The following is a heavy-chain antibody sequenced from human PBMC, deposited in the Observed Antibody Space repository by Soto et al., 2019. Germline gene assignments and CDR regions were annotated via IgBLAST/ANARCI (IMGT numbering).Heavy chain of an antibody. CDR3: ARDYNHEDDYYGMDV. CDR2: INPSGGST. Sequence: PGPPVKVSCKASGYTFTSYYMHWVRQAPGQGLEWMGIINPSGGSTSYAQKFQGRVTMTRDTSTSTVYMELSSLRSEDTAVYYCARDYNHEDDYYGMDVWGQGTTVTVSS. V-gene: IGHV1-46*01. J-gene: IGHJ6*02. CDR1: GYTFTSYY. D-gene: IGHD1-1*01.